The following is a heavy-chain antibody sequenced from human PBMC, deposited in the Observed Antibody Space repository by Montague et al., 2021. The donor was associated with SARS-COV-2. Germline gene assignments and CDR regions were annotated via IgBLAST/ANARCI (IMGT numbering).Heavy chain of an antibody. V-gene: IGHV2-5*02. CDR1: GFSLSTRTMG. CDR3: AHRLPAVAAFDY. CDR2: IYWDDDK. J-gene: IGHJ4*02. D-gene: IGHD6-6*01. Sequence: PALVKPTQTLTLTCTFSGFSLSTRTMGVGWIRQPPGKALEWLALIYWDDDKRYSPSLKRRLTITKVTSKNQVVLTMTNMDPVDTATYYCAHRLPAVAAFDYWGQGTLVTVSS.